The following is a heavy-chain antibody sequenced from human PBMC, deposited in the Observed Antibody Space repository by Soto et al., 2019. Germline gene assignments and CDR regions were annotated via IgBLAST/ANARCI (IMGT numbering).Heavy chain of an antibody. Sequence: PGGSLRLSCAASGFTFSNAWMSWVRQAPGKGLEWVGRIKSKTDGGTTDYAAPVKGRFTISRDDSKNTLYLQMNSLKTEDTAVYYCTTEIIAAAAPGFDYWGQGTLVTVSS. D-gene: IGHD6-13*01. CDR1: GFTFSNAW. CDR3: TTEIIAAAAPGFDY. J-gene: IGHJ4*02. V-gene: IGHV3-15*01. CDR2: IKSKTDGGTT.